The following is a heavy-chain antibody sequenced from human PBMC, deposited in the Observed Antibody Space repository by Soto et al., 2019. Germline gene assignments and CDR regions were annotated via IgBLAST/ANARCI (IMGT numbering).Heavy chain of an antibody. D-gene: IGHD4-4*01. Sequence: GGSLRLSCAASGFTVSSNYMSWVRQAPGKGLEWVSVIYSGGSTNYADSVKGRFTISRDTSKNTLFLQMNSLRAEDTAVYYCARVGYSSLYFAYWGQGTLVTVSS. J-gene: IGHJ4*02. CDR2: IYSGGST. CDR3: ARVGYSSLYFAY. V-gene: IGHV3-66*01. CDR1: GFTVSSNY.